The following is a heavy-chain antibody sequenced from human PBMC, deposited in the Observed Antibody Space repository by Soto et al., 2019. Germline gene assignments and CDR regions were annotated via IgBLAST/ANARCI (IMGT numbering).Heavy chain of an antibody. D-gene: IGHD5-12*01. CDR1: GFTFSSYA. J-gene: IGHJ3*02. Sequence: GGSLRLSCAASGFTFSSYAMSWVRQAPGKGLEWVSAISGSGGSTYYADSVKGRFTISRDNSKNTLYLQMNSLRAEDTAVYYCARERGYSGYDPSDYYDSSGPDAFDISGQATIVTVSS. CDR3: ARERGYSGYDPSDYYDSSGPDAFDI. V-gene: IGHV3-23*01. CDR2: ISGSGGST.